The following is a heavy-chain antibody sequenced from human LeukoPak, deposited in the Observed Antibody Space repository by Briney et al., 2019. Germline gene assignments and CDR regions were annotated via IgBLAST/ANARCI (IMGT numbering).Heavy chain of an antibody. CDR2: ISAYNGNT. J-gene: IGHJ3*02. V-gene: IGHV1-18*01. CDR1: GYTFTSYG. Sequence: GASVKVSCKASGYTFTSYGISWVRQAPGQGLAWMGWISAYNGNTNYAQKLQGRVTMTTDTSTSTAYMELRSLRSDDTAVYYCARDRGEYSYGFSDDFDIWGQGTMVTVSS. D-gene: IGHD5-18*01. CDR3: ARDRGEYSYGFSDDFDI.